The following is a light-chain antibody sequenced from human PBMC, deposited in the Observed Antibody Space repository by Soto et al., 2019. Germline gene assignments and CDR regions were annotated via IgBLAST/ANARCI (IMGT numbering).Light chain of an antibody. CDR3: MQALQTPST. CDR2: LGS. V-gene: IGKV2-28*01. CDR1: QSLLHSNGYNY. J-gene: IGKJ1*01. Sequence: DIVMTQSPLSLPVTPGEPASISCRSSQSLLHSNGYNYLDWYLQKPGQSPQLLIYLGSNRSSGVPDRFSGSGSGTDFTLKTSRVEAEDVGVYYCMQALQTPSTFGQGTKVDIK.